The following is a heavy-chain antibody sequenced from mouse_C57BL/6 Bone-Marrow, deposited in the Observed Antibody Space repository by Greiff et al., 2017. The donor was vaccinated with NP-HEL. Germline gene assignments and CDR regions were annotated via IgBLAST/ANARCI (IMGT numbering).Heavy chain of an antibody. CDR2: ISDGGSYT. D-gene: IGHD2-3*01. Sequence: EVMLVESGGGLVKPGGSLKLSCAASGFTFSSYAMSWVRQTPEKRLEWVATISDGGSYTYYPDTVTGRFTISRDNAKNNLYLQMSQLKSEDTAMYYCARVDDGGFAYWGQGTLVTVSA. J-gene: IGHJ3*01. V-gene: IGHV5-4*03. CDR1: GFTFSSYA. CDR3: ARVDDGGFAY.